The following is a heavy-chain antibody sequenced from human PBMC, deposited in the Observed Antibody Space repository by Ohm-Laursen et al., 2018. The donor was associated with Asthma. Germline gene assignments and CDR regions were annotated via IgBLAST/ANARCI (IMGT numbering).Heavy chain of an antibody. CDR2: IKSKTDGGTT. CDR3: TTDSRLYYDFWSGYYLGAFDI. J-gene: IGHJ3*02. V-gene: IGHV3-15*01. Sequence: SLRLSCTASGITFSNAWMSWVRQAPGKGLEWVGRIKSKTDGGTTDYAAPVKGRFTISRDDSKNTLYLQMNSLKTEDTAVYYCTTDSRLYYDFWSGYYLGAFDIWGQGTMVTVSS. D-gene: IGHD3-3*01. CDR1: GITFSNAW.